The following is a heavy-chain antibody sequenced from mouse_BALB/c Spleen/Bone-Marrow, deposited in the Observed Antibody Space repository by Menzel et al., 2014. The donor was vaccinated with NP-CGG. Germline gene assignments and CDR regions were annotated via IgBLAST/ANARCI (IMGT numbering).Heavy chain of an antibody. CDR1: GFNIKDTY. V-gene: IGHV14-3*02. CDR3: ASYDYGYYFDY. J-gene: IGHJ2*01. Sequence: VQLQQSGAELVKPGASVKLSCTASGFNIKDTYMNWVKQRPEQGLEWIGRIDPANGNTKYDPKFQGKATITADTSSNTAYLQLSSLTSEDTAVYYCASYDYGYYFDYWGQGTTLTVSS. D-gene: IGHD2-4*01. CDR2: IDPANGNT.